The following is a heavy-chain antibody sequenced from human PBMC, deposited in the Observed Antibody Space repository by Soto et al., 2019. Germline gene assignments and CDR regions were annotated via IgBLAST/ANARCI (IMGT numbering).Heavy chain of an antibody. J-gene: IGHJ4*02. CDR2: IYYNGNT. Sequence: SETLSLTCTVSGGSINTYYWSWIRQSPGKGLEWIGHIYYNGNTNYSPSLKSRVTISVDTSKNRFSLQMRSVTAADTAVYYCAKGKELLDYWGQGTLVTVSS. CDR1: GGSINTYY. V-gene: IGHV4-59*01. CDR3: AKGKELLDY. D-gene: IGHD3-10*01.